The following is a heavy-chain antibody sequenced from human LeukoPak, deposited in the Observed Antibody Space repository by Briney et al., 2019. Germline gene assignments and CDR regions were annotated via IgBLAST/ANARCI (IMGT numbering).Heavy chain of an antibody. D-gene: IGHD2-21*02. Sequence: GGSLRLSCAASGFTFDDYAMHWVRQAPGKGLEWGSGISYNSDTIAYADSVKGRFTISRDNAKNSLYLQMNSLRAEDTALYYCAKDYCGGDCYSGWYFDLWGRGTLVTVSS. V-gene: IGHV3-9*01. CDR3: AKDYCGGDCYSGWYFDL. CDR1: GFTFDDYA. CDR2: ISYNSDTI. J-gene: IGHJ2*01.